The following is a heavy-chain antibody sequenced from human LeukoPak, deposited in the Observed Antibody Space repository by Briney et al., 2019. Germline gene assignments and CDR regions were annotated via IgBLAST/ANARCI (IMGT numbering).Heavy chain of an antibody. V-gene: IGHV3-7*03. D-gene: IGHD1-26*01. CDR1: GFTFSSYW. CDR3: ARGSRIVRAWGAFDI. Sequence: TGGSLRLSCAASGFTFSSYWMSWVRQAPGKGLEWVANIKQDGSEKYYVDSVKGRFTISRDNAKNSLYLQMNSLRAEDTALYHCARGSRIVRAWGAFDIWDQGTMVTVSS. CDR2: IKQDGSEK. J-gene: IGHJ3*02.